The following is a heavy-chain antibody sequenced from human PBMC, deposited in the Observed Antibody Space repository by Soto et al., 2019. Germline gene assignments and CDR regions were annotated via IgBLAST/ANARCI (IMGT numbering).Heavy chain of an antibody. D-gene: IGHD3-10*01. J-gene: IGHJ5*02. CDR3: ATVIRGVVNWFDP. CDR2: IATYNSNS. V-gene: IGHV1-18*01. CDR1: GDTFTNFG. Sequence: HLVQSGPEVKKPEASITVSCKTSGDTFTNFGLSWGRQAPGEGLEWMGWIATYNSNSNYAQKFQGRLTLTTDTSTSTAYLELKGLRYDATAVYYCATVIRGVVNWFDPWGQGTLVTVAS.